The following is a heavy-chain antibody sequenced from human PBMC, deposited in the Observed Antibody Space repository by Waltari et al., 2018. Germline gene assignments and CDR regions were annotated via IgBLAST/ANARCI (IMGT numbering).Heavy chain of an antibody. D-gene: IGHD6-13*01. CDR2: IYTSGST. Sequence: QVQLQESGPGLVKPSETLSLTCTVSGGSISSYYWSWIRQPAGKGLDWIGRIYTSGSTNYNPSLKSRVTMSVDTSKNQFSLKLSSVTAADTAVYYCARQYSSSWYEENHFDYWGQGTLVTVSS. J-gene: IGHJ4*02. CDR3: ARQYSSSWYEENHFDY. CDR1: GGSISSYY. V-gene: IGHV4-4*07.